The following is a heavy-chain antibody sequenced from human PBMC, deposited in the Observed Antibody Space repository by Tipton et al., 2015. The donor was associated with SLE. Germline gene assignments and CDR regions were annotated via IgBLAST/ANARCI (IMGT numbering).Heavy chain of an antibody. J-gene: IGHJ3*02. V-gene: IGHV3-48*01. CDR1: GFTFSSYA. CDR3: ARQQWLYGFDI. D-gene: IGHD6-19*01. Sequence: QLVQSGGGLVQPGRSLRLSCAASGFTFSSYAMNWVRQAPGKGLEWVSYISSSSNTMYYADSVKGRFTISRDNARNSLYLEMNNLRAEDTAVYYCARQQWLYGFDIWGQGTMVTVSS. CDR2: ISSSSNTM.